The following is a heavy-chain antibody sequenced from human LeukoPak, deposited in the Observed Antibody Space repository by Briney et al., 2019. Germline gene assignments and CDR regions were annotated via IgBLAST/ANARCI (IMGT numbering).Heavy chain of an antibody. CDR1: GYTFTGYY. J-gene: IGHJ5*02. Sequence: GASVKVSCKASGYTFTGYYMHWVRQAPGQGLEWMGWINPNSGGTNYAQKFQGRATMTRDTSISTAYMGLSRLRSDDTAVYYCARDIRYCSSTSCYIQANWFDPWGQGTLVTVSS. V-gene: IGHV1-2*02. CDR2: INPNSGGT. CDR3: ARDIRYCSSTSCYIQANWFDP. D-gene: IGHD2-2*02.